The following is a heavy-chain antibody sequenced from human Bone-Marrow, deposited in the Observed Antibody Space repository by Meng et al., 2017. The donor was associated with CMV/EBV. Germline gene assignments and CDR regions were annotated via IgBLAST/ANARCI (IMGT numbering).Heavy chain of an antibody. Sequence: SGPPLVKPTQTLSLTCTFSGFSLSTSGMRVSWIRQPPGKAREWLGRIDWDDDKFYSTSLKTRLTISKDTSKNQVVLTMTNMDPVDTATYFCARTHSDSDSPFDYWGQGTLVTVSS. CDR1: GFSLSTSGMR. J-gene: IGHJ4*02. V-gene: IGHV2-70D*14. D-gene: IGHD2-21*02. CDR3: ARTHSDSDSPFDY. CDR2: IDWDDDK.